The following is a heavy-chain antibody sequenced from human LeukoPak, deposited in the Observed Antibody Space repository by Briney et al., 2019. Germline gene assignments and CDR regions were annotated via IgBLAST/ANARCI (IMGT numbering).Heavy chain of an antibody. CDR1: GGSFSGYY. J-gene: IGHJ4*02. CDR3: ARSTWNFDY. Sequence: SETLSLTCAVYGGSFSGYYWSWIRQPPGKGLEWIGEVNHSGSTNYNPSLKSRVTISVDASKNQFSLKLSSVTAADTAVYYCARSTWNFDYWGQGTLVTVSS. V-gene: IGHV4-34*01. CDR2: VNHSGST. D-gene: IGHD2-2*01.